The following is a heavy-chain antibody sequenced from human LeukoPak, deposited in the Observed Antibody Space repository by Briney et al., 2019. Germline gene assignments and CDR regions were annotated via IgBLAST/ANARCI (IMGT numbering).Heavy chain of an antibody. Sequence: GGSLTLSCPVSGFTFSSYEMNWVRQAPGKGLEWVSFIYSGGSPYYADSVKGRFTISRDNSKNTLYLQMNSLRAEDTAVYYCARVVDHDYSDYYLDYWGQGTLVTVSS. CDR1: GFTFSSYE. V-gene: IGHV3-53*01. CDR3: ARVVDHDYSDYYLDY. J-gene: IGHJ4*02. D-gene: IGHD4-11*01. CDR2: IYSGGSP.